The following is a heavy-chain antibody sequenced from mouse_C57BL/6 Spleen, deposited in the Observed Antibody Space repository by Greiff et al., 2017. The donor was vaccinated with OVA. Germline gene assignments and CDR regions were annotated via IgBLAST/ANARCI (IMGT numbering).Heavy chain of an antibody. D-gene: IGHD5-1*01. CDR2: ISYDGSN. CDR3: ASQGYLYAMDY. J-gene: IGHJ4*01. CDR1: GYSITSGYY. V-gene: IGHV3-6*01. Sequence: EVQLQQSGPGLVKPSQSLSLTCSVTGYSITSGYYWNWIRQFPGNKLEWMGYISYDGSNNYNPSLKNRISITRDTSKNQFFLKLNSVTTEDTATYYCASQGYLYAMDYWGQGTSVTVSS.